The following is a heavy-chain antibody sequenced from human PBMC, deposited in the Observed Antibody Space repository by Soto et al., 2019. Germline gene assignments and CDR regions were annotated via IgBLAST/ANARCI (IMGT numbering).Heavy chain of an antibody. D-gene: IGHD6-6*01. V-gene: IGHV4-34*01. CDR1: GGSFSGYY. CDR2: INHSGST. J-gene: IGHJ6*03. Sequence: SETLSLTCAVYGGSFSGYYWSWIRQPPGKGLEWIGEINHSGSTNYNPSLKSRVTISVDTSKNQFSLKLSSVTAADTAVYYCAITNAIAARYYMDVWGKGTTVPVSS. CDR3: AITNAIAARYYMDV.